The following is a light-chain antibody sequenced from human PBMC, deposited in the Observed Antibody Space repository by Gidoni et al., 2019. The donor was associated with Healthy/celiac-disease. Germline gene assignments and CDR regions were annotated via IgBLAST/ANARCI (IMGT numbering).Light chain of an antibody. CDR2: DAS. V-gene: IGKV3-11*01. CDR1: QSVSSY. Sequence: EIALTQSPATLSLSPGERAPLSCRASQSVSSYLAGYQQKPGQAPRLLIYDASNRATGIPARFSGSGSGTDFTLTISSLEPEDFAVYYCQQRSNWPWTFGQGTKVEIK. CDR3: QQRSNWPWT. J-gene: IGKJ1*01.